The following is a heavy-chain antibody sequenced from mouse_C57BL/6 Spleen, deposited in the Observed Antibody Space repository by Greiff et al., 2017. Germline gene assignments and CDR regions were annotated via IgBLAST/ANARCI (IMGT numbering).Heavy chain of an antibody. CDR3: ARKGAYYSNYFDY. CDR1: GYTFTSYW. Sequence: QVQLQQPGAELVKPGASVKMSCKASGYTFTSYWITWVKQRPGQGLEWIGDIYPGSGSTNYNEKFKSKATLTVDTSSSPAYMQLSSLTSEDSAVYYCARKGAYYSNYFDYWGQGTTLTVSS. J-gene: IGHJ2*01. CDR2: IYPGSGST. V-gene: IGHV1-55*01. D-gene: IGHD2-5*01.